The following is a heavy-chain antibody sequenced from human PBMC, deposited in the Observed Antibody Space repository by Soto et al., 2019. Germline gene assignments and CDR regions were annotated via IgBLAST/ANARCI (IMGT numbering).Heavy chain of an antibody. CDR3: ASTCRFLEWLPAPYYYGMDV. D-gene: IGHD3-3*01. CDR2: IIPIFGTA. Sequence: QVQLVQSGAEVKKPGSSVKVSCKASGGTFSSYAISWVRQAPGQGLEWMGGIIPIFGTANYAQKFQGRVTITADESTSTAYMELSRLRSEDTAVYYCASTCRFLEWLPAPYYYGMDVWGQGTTVTVSS. V-gene: IGHV1-69*01. CDR1: GGTFSSYA. J-gene: IGHJ6*02.